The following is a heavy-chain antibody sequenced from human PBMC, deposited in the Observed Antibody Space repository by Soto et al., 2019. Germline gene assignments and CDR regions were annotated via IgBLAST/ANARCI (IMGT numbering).Heavy chain of an antibody. CDR2: IYYSGST. J-gene: IGHJ6*02. CDR3: ARDPGSSYYYYGMDV. Sequence: PSETLSLTCTVSGGSISSGGYYWIWIRQHPGKGLEWIGYIYYSGSTYYNPSLKSRVTISVDTSKNQFSLKPSSVTAADTAVYYCARDPGSSYYYYGMDVWGQGTTVTVSS. V-gene: IGHV4-31*03. CDR1: GGSISSGGYY.